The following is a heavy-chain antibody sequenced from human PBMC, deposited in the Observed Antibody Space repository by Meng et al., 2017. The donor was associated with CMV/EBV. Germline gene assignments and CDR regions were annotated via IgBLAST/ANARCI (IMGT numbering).Heavy chain of an antibody. Sequence: VQSWAEMKTPVASVKVSCNASGYLFTTYGITWWRQAPGRSLEWRGGISAYHGNTNYAQNLQDRVCMITVTSTSTVYMELCSLRSDDTAVYYCASDAGSGRLTVDYWGQGTLVTVSS. V-gene: IGHV1-18*01. CDR1: GYLFTTYG. J-gene: IGHJ4*02. CDR2: ISAYHGNT. CDR3: ASDAGSGRLTVDY. D-gene: IGHD2-15*01.